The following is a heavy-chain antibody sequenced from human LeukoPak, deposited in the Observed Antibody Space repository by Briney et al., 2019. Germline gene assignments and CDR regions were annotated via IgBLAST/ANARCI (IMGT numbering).Heavy chain of an antibody. D-gene: IGHD3-16*01. CDR2: IIPIFGTA. Sequence: APVKVSCKASGGTFSSYAISWVRQAPGQGLEWMGGIIPIFGTANYAQKFQGRVTITADKSTSTAYMELSSLRSEDTAVYYCARGGMITYDVALGYWGQGTLVTVSS. CDR3: ARGGMITYDVALGY. V-gene: IGHV1-69*06. CDR1: GGTFSSYA. J-gene: IGHJ4*02.